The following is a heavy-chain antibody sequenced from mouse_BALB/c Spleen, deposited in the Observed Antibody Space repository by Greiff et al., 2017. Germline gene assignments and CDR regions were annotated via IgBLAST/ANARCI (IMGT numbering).Heavy chain of an antibody. D-gene: IGHD2-1*01. J-gene: IGHJ4*01. Sequence: EVQLQQSGPELVKPGASVKISCKASGYSFTGYFMNWVMQSHGKSLEWIGRINPYNGDTFYNQKFKGKATLTVDKSSSTAHMELRSLASEDSAVYYCARSTIPYYAMDYWGQGTSVTVSS. CDR1: GYSFTGYF. V-gene: IGHV1-20*02. CDR2: INPYNGDT. CDR3: ARSTIPYYAMDY.